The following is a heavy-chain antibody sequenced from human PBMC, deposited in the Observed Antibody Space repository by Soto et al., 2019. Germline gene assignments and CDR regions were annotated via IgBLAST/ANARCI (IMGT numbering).Heavy chain of an antibody. Sequence: EVQLLESVGGLAQPGGSLRLSCAVSGITFTNYAMGWVRQAPGKGLEWVSGISGNVGSTTHYADSVKGRFTISIDNSKNILFLQMNSLRAEDTAVYYCAKHRGFVAGPFDSWGQGTLVIVSS. V-gene: IGHV3-23*01. CDR2: ISGNVGSTT. J-gene: IGHJ4*02. CDR3: AKHRGFVAGPFDS. D-gene: IGHD6-19*01. CDR1: GITFTNYA.